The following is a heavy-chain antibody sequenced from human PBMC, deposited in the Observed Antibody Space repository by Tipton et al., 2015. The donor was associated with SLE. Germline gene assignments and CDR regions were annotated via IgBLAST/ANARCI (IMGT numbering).Heavy chain of an antibody. CDR1: GFTFSSYA. Sequence: SLRLSCAAAGFTFSSYAMSWVRQAPGKGLEWVSAISGSGGSTYYADSVKGRFTISRDNSKNTLYLQMNSLRAEDTAVYYCAREWIAVAGFDYWGQGTLVTVSS. CDR2: ISGSGGST. J-gene: IGHJ4*02. CDR3: AREWIAVAGFDY. V-gene: IGHV3-23*01. D-gene: IGHD6-19*01.